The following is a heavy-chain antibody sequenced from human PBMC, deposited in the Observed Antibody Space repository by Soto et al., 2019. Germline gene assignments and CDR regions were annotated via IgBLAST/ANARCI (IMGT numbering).Heavy chain of an antibody. CDR1: GDTFSSFT. V-gene: IGHV1-69*01. CDR3: STSSPYILLGGNMYYYAMDV. Sequence: QVQLVQSGAEVKKPGSSVKVSCTASGDTFSSFTISWLRQAPGQGLEWMGGIIPVFGTTDYEQRFQGRVTITADGSTITAYMELSSLRSADTAVYYCSTSSPYILLGGNMYYYAMDVWGQATTVTVSS. D-gene: IGHD3-10*01. J-gene: IGHJ6*02. CDR2: IIPVFGTT.